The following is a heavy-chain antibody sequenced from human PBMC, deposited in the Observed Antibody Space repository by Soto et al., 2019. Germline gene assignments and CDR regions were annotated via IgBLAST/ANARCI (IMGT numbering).Heavy chain of an antibody. CDR1: GFTFSSYT. CDR3: ARALIPYCSRNSCRYFDY. D-gene: IGHD2-8*01. Sequence: PGGSLRLSCAASGFTFSSYTMHWVRQAPGKGLEWVAVITSDGNIRLYADSVKGRFSISRDTSKDTLYLQMSSLRPEDAAVYYCARALIPYCSRNSCRYFDYWGQGTLVNVSS. CDR2: ITSDGNIR. J-gene: IGHJ4*02. V-gene: IGHV3-30-3*01.